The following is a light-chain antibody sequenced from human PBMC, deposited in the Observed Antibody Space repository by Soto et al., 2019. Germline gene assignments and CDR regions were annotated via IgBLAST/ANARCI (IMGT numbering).Light chain of an antibody. CDR1: SSDVGGCNY. CDR3: SSYTSTNTVI. CDR2: DVS. V-gene: IGLV2-14*03. Sequence: QSALTQPASVPGSPGQSITISCTGTSSDVGGCNYVSWYQHHPGKAPKLMIYDVSNRPSGVSNRFSGSKSGNTASLTISGLQAEDEADYYCSSYTSTNTVIFGGGTKVTVL. J-gene: IGLJ2*01.